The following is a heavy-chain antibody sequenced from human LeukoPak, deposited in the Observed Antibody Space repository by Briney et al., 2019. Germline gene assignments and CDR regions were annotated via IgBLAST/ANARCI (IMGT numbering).Heavy chain of an antibody. J-gene: IGHJ4*02. CDR3: ARVGYYYGAGSHFKALDS. Sequence: ASVKVSCKASGYTFSDYYIHWVRQAPGQGLEWMGRINPDSGDTNYEQKFQDWVTMTRDTSVNTVYMELSSLKSDDTAVYYCARVGYYYGAGSHFKALDSWGQGTLVIVSS. D-gene: IGHD3-10*01. CDR1: GYTFSDYY. CDR2: INPDSGDT. V-gene: IGHV1-2*04.